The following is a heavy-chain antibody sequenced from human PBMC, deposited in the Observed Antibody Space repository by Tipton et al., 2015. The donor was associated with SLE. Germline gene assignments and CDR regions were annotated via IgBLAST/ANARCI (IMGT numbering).Heavy chain of an antibody. V-gene: IGHV3-11*06. CDR2: ISDSGTFT. Sequence: SLRLSCAASGFTFSDYYMSWIRQAPGKGLEWVSYISDSGTFTTYADSVKGRFTISRDNAKNSLYLQMDSLRAEDSAVYYCARAEVGFRFDDWGQGTLVTVSS. J-gene: IGHJ4*02. CDR3: ARAEVGFRFDD. CDR1: GFTFSDYY. D-gene: IGHD1-26*01.